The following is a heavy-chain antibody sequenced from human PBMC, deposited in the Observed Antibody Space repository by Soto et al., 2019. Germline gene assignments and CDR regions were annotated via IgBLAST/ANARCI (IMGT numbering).Heavy chain of an antibody. D-gene: IGHD2-15*01. Sequence: QVQLVESGGGVVQPGRSLRLSCAASGFTFSSYGMHWVRQAPGKGLEWVAVISYDGSNKYYADSVKGRFTISRDNSKNTLYMQMNSLRAEDTDVYYCAIEGARYCSGGSCYDYYYYGMDVWGQGTTVTVFS. CDR1: GFTFSSYG. CDR2: ISYDGSNK. CDR3: AIEGARYCSGGSCYDYYYYGMDV. J-gene: IGHJ6*02. V-gene: IGHV3-30*03.